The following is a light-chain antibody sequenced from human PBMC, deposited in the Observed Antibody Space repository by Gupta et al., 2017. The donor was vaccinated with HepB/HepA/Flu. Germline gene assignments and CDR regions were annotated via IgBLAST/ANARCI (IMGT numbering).Light chain of an antibody. J-gene: IGKJ2*01. V-gene: IGKV1-39*01. Sequence: IQMTQSPSSLSAIVGDRVTITCRANQSVSEYLNWYQHKPGKPPKLLIYVASSLASGVPSRFSGSGSETYYTLTITNLQPEDFATYYCQQSYSIPPTFGQGTILEIK. CDR3: QQSYSIPPT. CDR2: VAS. CDR1: QSVSEY.